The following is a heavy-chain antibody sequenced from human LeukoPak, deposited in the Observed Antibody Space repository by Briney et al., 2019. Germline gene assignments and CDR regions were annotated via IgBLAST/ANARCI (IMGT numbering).Heavy chain of an antibody. CDR3: AKGFSRDVYSYFDY. CDR2: ISWNSGSI. V-gene: IGHV3-9*03. D-gene: IGHD5-24*01. Sequence: GGSLRLSCAASEFTIDDYAMQWVRQAPGKGLEWVSSISWNSGSIDYADSVKGRFTISRDNAKNSLYLQMNSLRTEDMALYYCAKGFSRDVYSYFDYWGQGTLVTVSS. CDR1: EFTIDDYA. J-gene: IGHJ4*02.